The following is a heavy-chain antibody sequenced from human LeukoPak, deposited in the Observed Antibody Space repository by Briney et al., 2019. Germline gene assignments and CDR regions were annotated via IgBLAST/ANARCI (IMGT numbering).Heavy chain of an antibody. D-gene: IGHD3-3*01. J-gene: IGHJ5*02. CDR1: GASIINNNYY. CDR2: IYHGGST. V-gene: IGHV4-39*02. CDR3: ARHKYYNFWGSFNWFDP. Sequence: SETLSLTCFVSGASIINNNYYWAWLRQPPRKGLEWIGSIYHGGSTPYNPSLKSRVTISVDTSKSHFTLKLNSVTAADTAVYSCARHKYYNFWGSFNWFDPWGQGTLVTVCS.